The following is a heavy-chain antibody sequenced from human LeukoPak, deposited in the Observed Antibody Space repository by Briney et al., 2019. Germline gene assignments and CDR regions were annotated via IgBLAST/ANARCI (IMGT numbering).Heavy chain of an antibody. Sequence: PSETLSLTCTVSGGSISSSSYYWGWIRQPPGKGLEWIGEINHSGSTNYNPSLKSRVTISVDTSKNQFSLKLSSVTAADTAVYYCARDGLLVTTLDAFDIWGQGTMVTVSS. CDR3: ARDGLLVTTLDAFDI. CDR1: GGSISSSSYY. V-gene: IGHV4-39*07. D-gene: IGHD4-17*01. CDR2: INHSGST. J-gene: IGHJ3*02.